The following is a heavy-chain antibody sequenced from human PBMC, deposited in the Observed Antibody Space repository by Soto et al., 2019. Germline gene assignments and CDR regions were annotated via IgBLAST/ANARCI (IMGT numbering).Heavy chain of an antibody. V-gene: IGHV3-9*01. CDR1: GFTFDDYA. D-gene: IGHD5-18*01. J-gene: IGHJ6*03. CDR3: AKDAAPLAYGYGYYYYYMDV. CDR2: ISWNSGSI. Sequence: GGSLRLSCAASGFTFDDYAMHWVRQAPGKGLEWVSGISWNSGSIGYADSVKGRFTISRDNAKNSLYLQMNSLRAEDTALYYCAKDAAPLAYGYGYYYYYMDVWGKGTTVTVSS.